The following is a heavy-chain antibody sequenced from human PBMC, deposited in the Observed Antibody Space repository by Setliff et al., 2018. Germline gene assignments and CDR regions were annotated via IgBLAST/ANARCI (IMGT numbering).Heavy chain of an antibody. J-gene: IGHJ4*02. CDR1: GFTFSYYW. Sequence: GGSLRLSCAASGFTFSYYWMSWVRQAPGKGLEWVSAISGSGGSTYYADSVKGRFTISRDNAENSLYLQMNSLRAEDTAVYYCASGGTTGPYFKPGDYWGQGTLVTVSS. CDR2: ISGSGGST. D-gene: IGHD1-7*01. V-gene: IGHV3-23*01. CDR3: ASGGTTGPYFKPGDY.